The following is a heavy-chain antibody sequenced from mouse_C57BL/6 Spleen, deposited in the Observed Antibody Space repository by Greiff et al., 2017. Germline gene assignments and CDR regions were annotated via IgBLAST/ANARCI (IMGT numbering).Heavy chain of an antibody. J-gene: IGHJ1*03. D-gene: IGHD2-12*01. CDR1: GYTFTSYW. CDR3: AREDYTGYWYFDV. V-gene: IGHV1-52*01. CDR2: IDPSDSET. Sequence: VQLQQPGAELVRPGSSVKLSCKASGYTFTSYWMHWVKQRPIPGLERIGNIDPSDSETHYNQKFKDKATLTVDKSSSTAYMQLSSLTSEDSAVYYCAREDYTGYWYFDVWGTGTTVTVSS.